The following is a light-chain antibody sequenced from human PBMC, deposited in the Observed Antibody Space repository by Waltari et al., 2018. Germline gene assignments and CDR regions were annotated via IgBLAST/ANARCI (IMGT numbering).Light chain of an antibody. J-gene: IGLJ3*02. CDR2: EAT. CDR1: RSDVGGFTY. Sequence: QSALSQPASVSGSPGQSITISCTGARSDVGGFTYVSWYQQNPGKAPKLLIFEATKRPSGVSIRFSGSMSGNTASLTISGLQAEDEADYYCSSYASSNFLVFGGGTKVTVL. V-gene: IGLV2-14*01. CDR3: SSYASSNFLV.